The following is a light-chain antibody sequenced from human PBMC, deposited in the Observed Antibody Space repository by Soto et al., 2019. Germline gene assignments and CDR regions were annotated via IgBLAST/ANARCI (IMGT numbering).Light chain of an antibody. J-gene: IGLJ2*01. Sequence: SYELTQPPSVSVSPGQTASITCSGDKLGDKYACWYQQKPGPSPVLVIYQDSKRPSGIPERFSGSNSGNTATLTISGTQAMDESDYSCQAWDSSTVVFGGGTKLTVL. CDR3: QAWDSSTVV. CDR1: KLGDKY. CDR2: QDS. V-gene: IGLV3-1*01.